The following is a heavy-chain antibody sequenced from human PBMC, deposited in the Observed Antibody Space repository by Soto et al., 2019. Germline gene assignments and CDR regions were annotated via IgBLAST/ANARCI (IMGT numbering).Heavy chain of an antibody. CDR1: GGSISSSSYY. CDR2: IYYSGST. V-gene: IGHV4-39*01. Sequence: QLQLQESGPGLVKPSETLSLTCTVSGGSISSSSYYWGWIRQPPGKGLEWIGSIYYSGSTYYNPSLKSRVTISVDTSKNQFSLKLSSVTAADTAVYYCARSIAARRGNWFDPWGQGTLVTVSS. D-gene: IGHD6-6*01. J-gene: IGHJ5*02. CDR3: ARSIAARRGNWFDP.